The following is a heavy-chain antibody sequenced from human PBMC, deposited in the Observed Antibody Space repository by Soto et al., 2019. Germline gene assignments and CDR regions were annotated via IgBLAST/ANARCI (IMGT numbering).Heavy chain of an antibody. CDR3: ARSSYGDYESLIDFDY. D-gene: IGHD4-17*01. CDR1: GYSFTSYW. J-gene: IGHJ4*02. Sequence: GESLKISCKGSGYSFTSYWISWVRQMPGKGLEWMGRIDPSDSYTNYSPSFQGHVTISADKSISTAYLQWSSLKASDTAMYYCARSSYGDYESLIDFDYWGQGTLVTVSS. V-gene: IGHV5-10-1*01. CDR2: IDPSDSYT.